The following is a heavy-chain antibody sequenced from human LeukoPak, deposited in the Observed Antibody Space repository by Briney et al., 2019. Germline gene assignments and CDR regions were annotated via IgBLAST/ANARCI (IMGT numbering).Heavy chain of an antibody. CDR3: ASSRGGYYHP. CDR1: GFTVSSNS. J-gene: IGHJ5*02. Sequence: GGSLRLSCTVSGFTVSSNSMSWVRQAPGKGLEWVSVIYSGGSTYYADSVKGRFTISRDNSKNTLYLQMNSLRAEDTAVYYCASSRGGYYHPWGQGTLVTVSS. D-gene: IGHD3-10*01. V-gene: IGHV3-53*01. CDR2: IYSGGST.